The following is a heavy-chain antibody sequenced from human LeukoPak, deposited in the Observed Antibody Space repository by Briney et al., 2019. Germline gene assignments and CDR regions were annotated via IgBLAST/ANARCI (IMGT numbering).Heavy chain of an antibody. J-gene: IGHJ4*02. CDR3: GSLQQIRGLTVFDY. CDR2: INQRGVT. CDR1: GGSFSDYH. Sequence: SETLSLTCALYGGSFSDYHWSWIRQPPGKGLEWIGEINQRGVTTYNPSLKSRATLSVDTSKRQFSLRLPSVTAADTAVYYCGSLQQIRGLTVFDYWGQGALVTVSS. D-gene: IGHD3-10*01. V-gene: IGHV4-34*01.